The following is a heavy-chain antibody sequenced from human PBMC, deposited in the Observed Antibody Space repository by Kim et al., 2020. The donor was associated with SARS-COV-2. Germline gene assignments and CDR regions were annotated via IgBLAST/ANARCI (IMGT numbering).Heavy chain of an antibody. CDR3: ARGVVVVTAMGPFDY. D-gene: IGHD2-21*02. CDR1: GYTFTSSY. Sequence: ASVKVSCKASGYTFTSSYMHWVRQAPGQGLEWMGIINPSGGSTSYAQKFQGRVTMTRDTSTSTAYMELSSLRSEDTAVYYCARGVVVVTAMGPFDYWGQGDLVTISS. CDR2: INPSGGST. V-gene: IGHV1-46*01. J-gene: IGHJ4*02.